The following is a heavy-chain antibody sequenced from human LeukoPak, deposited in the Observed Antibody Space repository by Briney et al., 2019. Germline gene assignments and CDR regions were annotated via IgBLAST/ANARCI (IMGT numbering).Heavy chain of an antibody. V-gene: IGHV3-66*02. D-gene: IGHD2-2*02. J-gene: IGHJ4*02. CDR3: AKDPFRRDIVPAAIPYYFDY. CDR1: GFTVSSNY. CDR2: IYSGGST. Sequence: GGSLRLSCAASGFTVSSNYMSWVRQAPGKGLEWVSVIYSGGSTYYADSVKGRFTISRDNSKNTLYLQMNSLRAEDTAVYYCAKDPFRRDIVPAAIPYYFDYWGQGTLVTVSS.